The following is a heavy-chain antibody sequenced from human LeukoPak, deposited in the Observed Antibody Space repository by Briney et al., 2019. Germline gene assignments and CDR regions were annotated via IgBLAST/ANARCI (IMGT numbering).Heavy chain of an antibody. CDR3: ARENRRGNWFDP. J-gene: IGHJ5*02. CDR2: INPNSGGT. Sequence: ASVKVSCKASGYTFTGYYMRWVRQAPGQGLEWMGRINPNSGGTNYAQKFQGRVTMTRDTSISTAYMELSRLRSDDTAVYYCARENRRGNWFDPWGQGTLVTVSS. D-gene: IGHD1-14*01. CDR1: GYTFTGYY. V-gene: IGHV1-2*06.